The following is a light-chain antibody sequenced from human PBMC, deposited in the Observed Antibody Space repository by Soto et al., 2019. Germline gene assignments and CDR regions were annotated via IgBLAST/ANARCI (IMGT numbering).Light chain of an antibody. CDR2: DNN. J-gene: IGLJ1*01. Sequence: QSVLAQPPSVSAAPGQKVTISCSGTSPNIGNKYVSWYQQLPGTAPNLLIYDNNKRPSGIPDRFSGSKSGTSATLGITGLQTGDEGDYYCGTWDSSLSVHVFGTGTKVTVL. V-gene: IGLV1-51*01. CDR1: SPNIGNKY. CDR3: GTWDSSLSVHV.